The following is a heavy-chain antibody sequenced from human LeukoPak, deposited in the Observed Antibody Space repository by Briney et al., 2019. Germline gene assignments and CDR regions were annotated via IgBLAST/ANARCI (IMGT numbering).Heavy chain of an antibody. CDR1: GYTFTTYW. V-gene: IGHV5-51*01. CDR2: IYPGDSDT. D-gene: IGHD3-16*01. J-gene: IGHJ4*02. Sequence: GESLKISCKGSGYTFTTYWIAWVRQMPGKGLEWMGIIYPGDSDTRYSPSFQGQVTISADKSINTAYLQWSSLKASDTAMYYCAKRLGMSEFDYWGQGTLVTVSS. CDR3: AKRLGMSEFDY.